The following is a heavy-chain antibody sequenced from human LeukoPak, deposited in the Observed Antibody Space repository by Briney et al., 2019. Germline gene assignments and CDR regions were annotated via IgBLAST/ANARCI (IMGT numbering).Heavy chain of an antibody. V-gene: IGHV3-74*01. CDR2: INSDGSST. Sequence: GGSLRLSCAASGFTFSSYSMNWVRQAPGKGLVWVSRINSDGSSTSYADSVKGRFTISRDNAKNTLYLQMNSLRAEDTAVYYCARQGSGSSFDYWGQGTLVTVSS. CDR1: GFTFSSYS. J-gene: IGHJ4*02. D-gene: IGHD3-10*01. CDR3: ARQGSGSSFDY.